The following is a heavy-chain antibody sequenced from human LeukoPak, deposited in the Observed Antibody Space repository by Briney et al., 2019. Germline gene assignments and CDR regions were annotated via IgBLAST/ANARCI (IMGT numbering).Heavy chain of an antibody. D-gene: IGHD6-19*01. CDR2: IYSGGST. J-gene: IGHJ4*02. CDR3: ARRYITGWHFDY. V-gene: IGHV3-66*01. CDR1: GFTVSSNY. Sequence: GGSLRLSCAPSGFTVSSNYMSWVRQAPGKGLEGVSVIYSGGSTYYADSVKGRFTISRDNSENTLYLQMNSLRAEDTAVYYCARRYITGWHFDYWGQGTLVTVSS.